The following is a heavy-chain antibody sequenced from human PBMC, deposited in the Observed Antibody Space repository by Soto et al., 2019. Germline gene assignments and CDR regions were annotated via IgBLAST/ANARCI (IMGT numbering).Heavy chain of an antibody. D-gene: IGHD6-19*01. V-gene: IGHV1-18*01. CDR1: GYTFTSFG. CDR3: AKSKGQWLVKGAWFEY. CDR2: ISANNGNT. J-gene: IGHJ5*01. Sequence: QVQLVQSGAEVKKPGASVNVSCKASGYTFTSFGINWVRQAPGHGLQRMGWISANNGNTNYAEKFQGRLNMTTDTSTSPAYREPRSLTSDDTAVNYCAKSKGQWLVKGAWFEYWGQASLVT.